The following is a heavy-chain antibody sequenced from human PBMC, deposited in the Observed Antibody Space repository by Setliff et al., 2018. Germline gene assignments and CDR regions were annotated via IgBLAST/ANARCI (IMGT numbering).Heavy chain of an antibody. CDR1: GYTFSDYG. D-gene: IGHD2-2*01. Sequence: GASVKVSCKASGYTFSDYGITWVGQAPGQGLEWMGWISAYTGNAYYAHKLQDRVTMTTDTSTGTAYMELRSLTSDDTAVYYCSRLVRYCTTTSCQRLSGDEYWGQGTVVPVSS. J-gene: IGHJ4*02. V-gene: IGHV1-18*01. CDR3: SRLVRYCTTTSCQRLSGDEY. CDR2: ISAYTGNA.